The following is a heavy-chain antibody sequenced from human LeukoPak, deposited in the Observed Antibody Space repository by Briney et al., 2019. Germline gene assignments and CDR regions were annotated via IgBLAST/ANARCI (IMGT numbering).Heavy chain of an antibody. CDR2: ISSSSSTI. CDR1: GFTFSSYI. V-gene: IGHV3-48*01. Sequence: GGSLRLSCAASGFTFSSYIMNWVRQAPGKGLEWVSYISSSSSTIYYADSVKGRFTISRDNAKNSLYLQMNSLRAEDTAVYYCARTYYYGSGSYYFDYWGQGTLVTVSS. J-gene: IGHJ4*02. CDR3: ARTYYYGSGSYYFDY. D-gene: IGHD3-10*01.